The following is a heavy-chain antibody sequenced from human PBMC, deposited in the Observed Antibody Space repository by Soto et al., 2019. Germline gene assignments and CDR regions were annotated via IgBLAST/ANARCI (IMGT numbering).Heavy chain of an antibody. J-gene: IGHJ4*02. D-gene: IGHD4-4*01. CDR1: GGYISSGGYS. CDR3: ARGMTTVTTIDY. CDR2: IYHSGST. Sequence: QLQLQESGSGLVKPSQTLSLTCAVSGGYISSGGYSWSWIRQPPGKGLEWIGYIYHSGSTYYNPSLKSRVTISVDRSKNQFSLKLSSVTAADTAVYYCARGMTTVTTIDYWGQGTLVTVSS. V-gene: IGHV4-30-2*01.